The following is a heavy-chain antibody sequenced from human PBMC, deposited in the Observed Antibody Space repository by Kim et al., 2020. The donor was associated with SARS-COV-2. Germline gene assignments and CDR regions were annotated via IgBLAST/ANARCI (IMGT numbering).Heavy chain of an antibody. J-gene: IGHJ4*02. V-gene: IGHV3-23*01. CDR1: GFTFSNYA. D-gene: IGHD2-8*01. CDR2: VTGDGRST. Sequence: GGSLRLSCAASGFTFSNYAMNWVRQAPGEGREWVSAVTGDGRSTYYADSVKGRFTISRDNSRNTLFLEMNTLRADDTAVYYCAKGAGDGDNGRNWGQGTLVTVSS. CDR3: AKGAGDGDNGRN.